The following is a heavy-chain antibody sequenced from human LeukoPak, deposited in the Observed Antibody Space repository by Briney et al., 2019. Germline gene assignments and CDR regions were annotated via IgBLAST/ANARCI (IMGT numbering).Heavy chain of an antibody. D-gene: IGHD5-18*01. CDR2: IYYSGST. V-gene: IGHV4-39*01. Sequence: PSETLSLTYTVSGGSISSSSYYWGWIRQPPGKGLEWIGSIYYSGSTYYNPSLKSRVTISVDTSKNQFSLKLSSVTAADTAVYYCASRGYSYGYGDYWGQGTLVTVSS. J-gene: IGHJ4*02. CDR3: ASRGYSYGYGDY. CDR1: GGSISSSSYY.